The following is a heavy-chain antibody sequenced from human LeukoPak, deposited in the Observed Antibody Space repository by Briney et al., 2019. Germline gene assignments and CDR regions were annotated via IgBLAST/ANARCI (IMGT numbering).Heavy chain of an antibody. CDR1: GYSFSTHW. D-gene: IGHD3-22*01. Sequence: ASVKVSCKASGYSFSTHWMHWVRQAPGQGLEWMGIINPSGGFTSYAQKLQGRVTVTRDMSTSTVYMELSNLRSEDTAVYYCARKTMIVPADAFDIWGQGTMVTVSS. CDR3: ARKTMIVPADAFDI. J-gene: IGHJ3*02. V-gene: IGHV1-46*01. CDR2: INPSGGFT.